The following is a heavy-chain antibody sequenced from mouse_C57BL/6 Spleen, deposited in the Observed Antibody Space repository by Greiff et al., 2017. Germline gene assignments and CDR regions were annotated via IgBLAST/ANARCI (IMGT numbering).Heavy chain of an antibody. D-gene: IGHD2-12*01. CDR3: ARGRYDSSFAY. J-gene: IGHJ3*01. CDR1: GYTFTSYW. V-gene: IGHV1-69*01. Sequence: QVQLQQPGAELVMPGASVKLSCKASGYTFTSYWMNWVKQRPGQGLEWIGEIDPADSYTNYNQKFKGKSTLTVDKSSSTAYMQLSSLTSEDSVVYCCARGRYDSSFAYWGQGTLVTVSA. CDR2: IDPADSYT.